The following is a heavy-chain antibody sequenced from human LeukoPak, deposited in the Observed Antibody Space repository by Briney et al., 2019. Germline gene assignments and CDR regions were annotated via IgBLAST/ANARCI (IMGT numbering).Heavy chain of an antibody. CDR1: GFTFSSYA. CDR3: AKRGYCSSTSCYSHAFDI. D-gene: IGHD2-2*01. J-gene: IGHJ3*02. CDR2: ISGSGGST. V-gene: IGHV3-23*01. Sequence: GGSLRLSCAASGFTFSSYAMSWVRQAPGKGLEWVSAISGSGGSTYYADSVKGRFTTSRDNSKNTLYLQMNSLRAEDTAVYYCAKRGYCSSTSCYSHAFDIWGQGTMVTVSS.